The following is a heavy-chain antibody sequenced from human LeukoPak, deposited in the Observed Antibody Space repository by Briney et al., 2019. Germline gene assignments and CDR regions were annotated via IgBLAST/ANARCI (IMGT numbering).Heavy chain of an antibody. D-gene: IGHD3-10*01. CDR3: TGNYYGSGSYADFDY. J-gene: IGHJ4*02. CDR1: GFTFSGSA. V-gene: IGHV3-73*01. Sequence: GGSLRLSCAASGFTFSGSALHWVRQASGKALEWLGRIRSTANGYATAYAASVKGRFTISRDDAKNTAYRQMDSLKTEDTAVYYCTGNYYGSGSYADFDYWGQGTLVTVSS. CDR2: IRSTANGYAT.